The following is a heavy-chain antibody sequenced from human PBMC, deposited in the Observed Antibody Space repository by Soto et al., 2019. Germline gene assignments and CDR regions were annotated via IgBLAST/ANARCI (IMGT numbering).Heavy chain of an antibody. V-gene: IGHV3-11*01. CDR2: ISSSGSTI. Sequence: GGSLRLSCAASGFTFSDYYMSWIRQAPGKGLEWVSYISSSGSTIYYADSVKGRFTISRDNAKNSLYLEMNSLRAADPAVDYCARDAPGIAVAGVEEDCYYSMDVWGQGTTVNVSS. CDR3: ARDAPGIAVAGVEEDCYYSMDV. CDR1: GFTFSDYY. J-gene: IGHJ6*02. D-gene: IGHD6-19*01.